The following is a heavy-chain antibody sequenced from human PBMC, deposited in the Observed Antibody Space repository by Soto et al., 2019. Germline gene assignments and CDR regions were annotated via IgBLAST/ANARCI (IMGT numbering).Heavy chain of an antibody. D-gene: IGHD2-2*01. CDR2: ISYDDRNK. J-gene: IGHJ4*02. V-gene: IGHV3-30*18. CDR3: ANLGGGYCTSTDCPDY. CDR1: GFTFSNAW. Sequence: PGGSLRLSCAASGFTFSNAWMNWVRQAPGKGLEWVAVISYDDRNKYYADSVKGRFTISRDNSKNTLYLQMNSLRAEDTAVYYCANLGGGYCTSTDCPDYWGQGTLVTVSS.